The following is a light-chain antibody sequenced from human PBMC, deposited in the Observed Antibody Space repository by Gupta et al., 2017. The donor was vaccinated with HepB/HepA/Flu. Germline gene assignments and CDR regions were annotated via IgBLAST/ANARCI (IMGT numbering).Light chain of an antibody. CDR1: SSYVGSYHY. Sequence: QSALTQPASVSGSPGQSITISCTGTSSYVGSYHYVSWYQQHPGKPPNLMFYDVSSRPSGVSRRFSGSKSGTTASLTISGHQAEDAADYYCSSYTSGYTVVFGGGTKLTVL. V-gene: IGLV2-14*01. CDR2: DVS. J-gene: IGLJ2*01. CDR3: SSYTSGYTVV.